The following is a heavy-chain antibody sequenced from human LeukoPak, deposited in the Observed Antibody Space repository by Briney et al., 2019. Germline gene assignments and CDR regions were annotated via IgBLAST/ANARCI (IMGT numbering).Heavy chain of an antibody. V-gene: IGHV4-34*01. D-gene: IGHD3-10*01. Sequence: SETLSLTCAVYGGSFSGYYWSWIRQPPGKGLEWIGEINHSGSTNYNPSLKSRVTISVDTSKNQFSLKLSSVTAADTAVYFCARQNYGSAPLRYWGQGTLVTVSS. J-gene: IGHJ4*02. CDR2: INHSGST. CDR1: GGSFSGYY. CDR3: ARQNYGSAPLRY.